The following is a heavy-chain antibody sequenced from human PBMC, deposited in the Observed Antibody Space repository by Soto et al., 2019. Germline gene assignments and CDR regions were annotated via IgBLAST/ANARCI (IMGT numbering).Heavy chain of an antibody. J-gene: IGHJ4*02. V-gene: IGHV3-48*02. Sequence: DVHLVESGGGLVQPGGSLRLSCAVSGFPFSTYAMHWVRQAPGKGLEWISYINSDSTTTFHADSVKGRFTVSRDNAKNSLYLQMSSLRHEDTAVYYCARDLSHWGQGTQVNVSS. CDR2: INSDSTTT. CDR3: ARDLSH. CDR1: GFPFSTYA.